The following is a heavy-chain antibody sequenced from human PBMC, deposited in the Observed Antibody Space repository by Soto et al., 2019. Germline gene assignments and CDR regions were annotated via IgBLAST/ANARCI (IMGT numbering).Heavy chain of an antibody. Sequence: GRSLRLSCAASGFTFSSYAIHWVRQAPGKGLDWVSVISYDGSNTYFADSVKGRLNIYRDNSKNMLYMHMKSLRGDDTAVFYCARDAFSGRYRDYYGMDVWGKGTTVTVSS. CDR2: ISYDGSNT. J-gene: IGHJ6*04. CDR1: GFTFSSYA. D-gene: IGHD3-16*02. V-gene: IGHV3-30-3*01. CDR3: ARDAFSGRYRDYYGMDV.